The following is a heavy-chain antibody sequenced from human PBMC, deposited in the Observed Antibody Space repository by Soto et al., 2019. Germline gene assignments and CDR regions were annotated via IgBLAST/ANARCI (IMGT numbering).Heavy chain of an antibody. J-gene: IGHJ4*02. D-gene: IGHD6-13*01. CDR1: GGTFSSYT. V-gene: IGHV1-69*02. CDR3: ARRIAAAGIYLDY. CDR2: IIPILGIA. Sequence: GASVKVSCKASGGTFSSYTISWVRQAPGQGLEWMGRIIPILGIANYAQKFQGRVTITADKSTSTAYMELSSLRSEDTAVYYCARRIAAAGIYLDYWGQGTLVNVSS.